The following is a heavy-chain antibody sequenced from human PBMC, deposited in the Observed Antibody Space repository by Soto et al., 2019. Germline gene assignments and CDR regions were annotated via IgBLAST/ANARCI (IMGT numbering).Heavy chain of an antibody. V-gene: IGHV1-3*05. CDR2: INAGNGNT. Sequence: QVQLVQSGAEEKKPGASVKVSCKASGYTFTSYAMHWVRQAPGQRLEWMGWINAGNGNTKYSQKFQGRVTITRDTTANTAYMELSSLRSEDTAGAYCARGIRLPNALDYWGQGTLVTVSS. D-gene: IGHD1-20*01. J-gene: IGHJ4*02. CDR3: ARGIRLPNALDY. CDR1: GYTFTSYA.